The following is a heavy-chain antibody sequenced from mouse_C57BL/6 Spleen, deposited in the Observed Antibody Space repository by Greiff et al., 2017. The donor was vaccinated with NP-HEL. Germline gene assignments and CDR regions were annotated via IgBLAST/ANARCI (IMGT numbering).Heavy chain of an antibody. CDR2: ISSGSSTI. CDR1: GFTFSDYG. CDR3: ARPHYGSSYDWYFDV. V-gene: IGHV5-17*01. D-gene: IGHD1-1*01. Sequence: EVKLMESGGGLVKPGGSLKLSCAASGFTFSDYGMHWVRQAPEKGLEWVAYISSGSSTIYYADTVKGRFTISRDNAKNTLFLQMTSLRSEDTAIYYCARPHYGSSYDWYFDVWGTGTTVTVSS. J-gene: IGHJ1*03.